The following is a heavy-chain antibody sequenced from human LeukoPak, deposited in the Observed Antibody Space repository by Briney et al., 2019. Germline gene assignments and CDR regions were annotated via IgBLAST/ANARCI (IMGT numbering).Heavy chain of an antibody. CDR2: FDPEDGET. Sequence: ASVTVSCKVSGYTLTELSMHWVRQAPGKGLEWMGGFDPEDGETSYAQKFQGRVTLTRDTSTSTVYMELSSLRSEDTAVYYCARDRLQLQSWGQGTLVTVSS. D-gene: IGHD1-1*01. CDR1: GYTLTELS. V-gene: IGHV1-24*01. CDR3: ARDRLQLQS. J-gene: IGHJ5*02.